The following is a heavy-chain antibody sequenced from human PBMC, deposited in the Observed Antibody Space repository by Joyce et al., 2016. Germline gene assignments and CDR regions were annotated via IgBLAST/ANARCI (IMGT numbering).Heavy chain of an antibody. CDR3: ARSQWLAPLMY. V-gene: IGHV4-34*01. Sequence: QVQLQQCGAGLFKPSETLSLTCAVSGGRFRGFFWTWVRQPPGKGLEWIGDINNSGVTNYNPSLKTRGTFSVDTSKNQFSLKLTSLSAADTAVYYCARSQWLAPLMYWGQGTPVTVSS. CDR2: INNSGVT. J-gene: IGHJ4*02. CDR1: GGRFRGFF. D-gene: IGHD6-19*01.